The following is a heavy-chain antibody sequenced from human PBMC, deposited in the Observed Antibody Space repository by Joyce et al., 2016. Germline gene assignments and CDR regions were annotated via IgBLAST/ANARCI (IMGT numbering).Heavy chain of an antibody. CDR3: ARGEAYITGYGMDV. J-gene: IGHJ6*02. Sequence: QVQLVESGGGVVQPGRSLRLSCAASGFTFRSYGMHWARQAPGKGLEWVACRSLDGSNTYFADSVRGRFTISRDNSKNTLYLQMNSLRAEDTAMYYCARGEAYITGYGMDVWGQGTTVTVSS. V-gene: IGHV3-30*03. CDR1: GFTFRSYG. CDR2: RSLDGSNT. D-gene: IGHD3-3*01.